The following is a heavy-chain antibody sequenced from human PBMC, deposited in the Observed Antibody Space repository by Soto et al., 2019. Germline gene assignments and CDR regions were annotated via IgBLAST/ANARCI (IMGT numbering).Heavy chain of an antibody. V-gene: IGHV3-33*01. CDR3: ARAVHYVILTGDYDYYDGMYV. CDR2: IWYDGSNK. CDR1: GFTFSSYG. J-gene: IGHJ6*02. D-gene: IGHD3-9*01. Sequence: GGSLRLSCAASGFTFSSYGMHWVRQAPGKGLEWVAVIWYDGSNKYYADSVKGRFTISRDNSKNTLYLQMNSLRAEDTAVYYCARAVHYVILTGDYDYYDGMYVWGQGTTVTVSS.